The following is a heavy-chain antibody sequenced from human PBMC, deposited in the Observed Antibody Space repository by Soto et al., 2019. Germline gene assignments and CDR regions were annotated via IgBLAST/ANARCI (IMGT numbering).Heavy chain of an antibody. CDR2: IITFVGKA. V-gene: IGHV1-69*08. J-gene: IGHJ6*03. Sequence: QVQLVQSGPEVKKPGSSVTVSCKTSGGTLSTYSISWVRQAPGQGLEWVGRIITFVGKANVAPDFQGRVTITADRYTDTVYMELRRLTPDDTAVYYCARATVGHDSVGNYRDVWGTGTTFTVSS. CDR1: GGTLSTYS. CDR3: ARATVGHDSVGNYRDV. D-gene: IGHD5-12*01.